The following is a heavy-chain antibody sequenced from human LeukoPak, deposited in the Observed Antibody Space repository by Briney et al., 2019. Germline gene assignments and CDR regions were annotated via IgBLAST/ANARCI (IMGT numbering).Heavy chain of an antibody. V-gene: IGHV4-39*07. CDR1: GGSISSSSYY. Sequence: SETLSLTCTVSGGSISSSSYYWGWIRQPPGKGLEWIGSIYYSGSTYYNPSLKSRVTISVDTSKNQFSLKLSSVTAADTAVYYCARGVYDFWSGYYPPAEYYYYMDVWGKGTTVTVPS. J-gene: IGHJ6*03. CDR2: IYYSGST. D-gene: IGHD3-3*01. CDR3: ARGVYDFWSGYYPPAEYYYYMDV.